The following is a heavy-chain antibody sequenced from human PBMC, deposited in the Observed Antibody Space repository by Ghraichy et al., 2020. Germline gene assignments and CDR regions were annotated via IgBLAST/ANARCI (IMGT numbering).Heavy chain of an antibody. Sequence: RGSLRLSCAASGFTFSNYWMSWVRQAPGKGLELVANINQDGTVKRYVDSVKGRFAISRDNAKNSMYLQMNSLRVEDTAVYYCVGSGAATDWAQGTLVTVSS. D-gene: IGHD1-26*01. CDR1: GFTFSNYW. CDR2: INQDGTVK. J-gene: IGHJ4*02. CDR3: VGSGAATD. V-gene: IGHV3-7*03.